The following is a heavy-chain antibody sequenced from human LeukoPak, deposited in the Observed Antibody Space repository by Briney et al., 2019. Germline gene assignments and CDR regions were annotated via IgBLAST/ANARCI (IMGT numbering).Heavy chain of an antibody. J-gene: IGHJ5*02. CDR1: GFTFSSYA. V-gene: IGHV3-23*01. D-gene: IGHD2/OR15-2a*01. CDR3: AKSGVGRTVLRLHWFDP. Sequence: PGGSLRLSCAASGFTFSSYAMSWVRQAPGKGLEWVSAISGSGGSTYYADSVKGRFTISRDNSKSTLYLQMNSLRAEDTAVYYCAKSGVGRTVLRLHWFDPWGQGTLVTVSS. CDR2: ISGSGGST.